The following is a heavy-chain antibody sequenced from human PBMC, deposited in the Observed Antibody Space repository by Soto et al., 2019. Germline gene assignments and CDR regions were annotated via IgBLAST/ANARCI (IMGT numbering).Heavy chain of an antibody. CDR1: GFTFSSYG. Sequence: QVQLVESGGGVVQPGRSLRLSCAASGFTFSSYGMHWVRQAPGKGLEWVAVISYDGSNKYYADSVKGRFTISRDNSKNTLYLQMNSLRAEDTAVYYCAKARYSYGLRMGTCYYYGMDVWGQGTTVTVSS. D-gene: IGHD5-18*01. V-gene: IGHV3-30*18. J-gene: IGHJ6*02. CDR2: ISYDGSNK. CDR3: AKARYSYGLRMGTCYYYGMDV.